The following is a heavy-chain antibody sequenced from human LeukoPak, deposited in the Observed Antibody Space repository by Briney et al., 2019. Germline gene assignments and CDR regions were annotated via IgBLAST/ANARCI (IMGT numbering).Heavy chain of an antibody. Sequence: ASVKVSCESSGYTFSGYYMHWVRQAPGQGLEWMGGVNPKSGGTNYAQKFQGRVTMTRDTSISTAYMELSRLRFDDTAVYYCASGSSFDSSGRGFDYWGQGTLVTVSS. CDR3: ASGSSFDSSGRGFDY. V-gene: IGHV1-2*02. CDR1: GYTFSGYY. J-gene: IGHJ4*02. CDR2: VNPKSGGT. D-gene: IGHD3-22*01.